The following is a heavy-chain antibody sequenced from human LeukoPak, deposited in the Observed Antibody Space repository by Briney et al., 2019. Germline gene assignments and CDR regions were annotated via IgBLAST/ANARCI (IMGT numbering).Heavy chain of an antibody. Sequence: SETLSLTCTVSGGSVSSCTYYWSWIRQPPGKGLEWIGYIYYSGSTNYNPSLKSRVTISVDTSKNQFSLKLSSVTAAGTAVYYCARELIIGGAYYFDYWGQGTLVTVSS. CDR3: ARELIIGGAYYFDY. V-gene: IGHV4-61*01. J-gene: IGHJ4*02. CDR1: GGSVSSCTYY. CDR2: IYYSGST. D-gene: IGHD3-16*01.